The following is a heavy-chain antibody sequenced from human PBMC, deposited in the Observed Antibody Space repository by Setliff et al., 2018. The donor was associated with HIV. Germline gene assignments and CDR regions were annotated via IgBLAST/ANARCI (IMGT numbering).Heavy chain of an antibody. CDR2: ISYSGST. V-gene: IGHV4-61*01. CDR3: ARTRGYSYGTLAGFDY. J-gene: IGHJ4*01. Sequence: SETLSLTCTVSGGSITTGSYYWSWIRKPPGKGLEWIGYISYSGSTNYNPSLESRVAMSVDTSKQQFSLEVSSVTAADTAVYYCARTRGYSYGTLAGFDYWGRGSRVTVS. CDR1: GGSITTGSYY. D-gene: IGHD5-18*01.